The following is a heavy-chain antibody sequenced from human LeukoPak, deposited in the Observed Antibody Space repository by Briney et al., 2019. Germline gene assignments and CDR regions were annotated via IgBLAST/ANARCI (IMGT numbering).Heavy chain of an antibody. Sequence: SETLSLTCTVSGRSISDNYWSWIRQPPGKGLEWIGYAYYSGHTNYHSSLKSRVTMSLDTSKSQFSLRLSSVTAADTAVYFCARHPFATPSDYWGPGTLVTVSS. CDR1: GRSISDNY. CDR2: AYYSGHT. D-gene: IGHD2-15*01. J-gene: IGHJ4*02. CDR3: ARHPFATPSDY. V-gene: IGHV4-59*08.